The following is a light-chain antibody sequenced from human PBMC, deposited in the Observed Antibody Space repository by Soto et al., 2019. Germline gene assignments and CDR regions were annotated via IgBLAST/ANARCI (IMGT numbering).Light chain of an antibody. CDR1: RTISNW. CDR3: QQYNSYPLT. Sequence: DIQLTQSPSTLSASVGDRGTITCRASRTISNWLAWYQQRPGKAPQLLISDASRLESGVPLRFSGSGSGTEFTLTISSLQPDDFATYYCQQYNSYPLTFGGGTKV. V-gene: IGKV1-5*01. J-gene: IGKJ4*01. CDR2: DAS.